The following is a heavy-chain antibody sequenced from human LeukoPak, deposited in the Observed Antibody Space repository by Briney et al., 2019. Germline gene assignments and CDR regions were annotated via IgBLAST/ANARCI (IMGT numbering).Heavy chain of an antibody. CDR3: AKDRLRFLEWLPYFDY. CDR2: IRYDGSNK. D-gene: IGHD3-3*01. J-gene: IGHJ4*02. CDR1: GFTSSCCA. V-gene: IGHV3-30*02. Sequence: HPGGSLRLSCAASGFTSSCCAMSWVRQAPGKGLEWVAFIRYDGSNKYYADSVKGRFTISRDNSKNTLYLQMNSLRAEDTAVYYCAKDRLRFLEWLPYFDYWGQGTLVTVSS.